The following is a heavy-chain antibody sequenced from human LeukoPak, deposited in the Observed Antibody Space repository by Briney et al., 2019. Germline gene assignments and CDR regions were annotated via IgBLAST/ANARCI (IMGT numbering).Heavy chain of an antibody. CDR1: GGSINAYY. V-gene: IGHV4-4*07. CDR2: IHTIGST. J-gene: IGHJ4*02. CDR3: ARYDSTWDNFDY. D-gene: IGHD3-22*01. Sequence: SETLSLACTVSGGSINAYYWTWIRQPAGEGLEWIGRIHTIGSTYYNPSLKGRALMTLDKPNNQFSLELKSLTAADTAVYYCARYDSTWDNFDYWGQGTLVTVSS.